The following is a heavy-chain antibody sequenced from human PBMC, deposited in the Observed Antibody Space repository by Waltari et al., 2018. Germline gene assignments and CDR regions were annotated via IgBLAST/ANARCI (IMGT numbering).Heavy chain of an antibody. CDR3: ARGPAPYSYGHADY. D-gene: IGHD5-18*01. CDR2: INHSGSN. J-gene: IGHJ4*02. CDR1: GGSFSGYY. Sequence: QVQLQQWGAGLLKPSETLSLTCAVYGGSFSGYYWSWLRQPPGKGLEWIGEINHSGSNNYNPTVKSRVTISVDTSKNQFSLKLSSVTAADTAVYYCARGPAPYSYGHADYWGQGTLVTVSS. V-gene: IGHV4-34*01.